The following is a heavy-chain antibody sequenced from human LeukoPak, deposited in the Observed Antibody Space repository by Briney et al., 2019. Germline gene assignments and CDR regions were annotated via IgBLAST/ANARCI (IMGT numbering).Heavy chain of an antibody. CDR2: ISGSGGNT. CDR1: GFTFSSYA. J-gene: IGHJ4*02. D-gene: IGHD3-3*01. Sequence: GGSLRLSCAASGFTFSSYAMSWVRQAPGKGLEWVSAISGSGGNTYYADSVKGRFTISRDNSKNTLYLQMNSLRAEDTAVYYCAKGARITIFGVVISSPSGEVWGQGTLVTVSS. CDR3: AKGARITIFGVVISSPSGEV. V-gene: IGHV3-23*01.